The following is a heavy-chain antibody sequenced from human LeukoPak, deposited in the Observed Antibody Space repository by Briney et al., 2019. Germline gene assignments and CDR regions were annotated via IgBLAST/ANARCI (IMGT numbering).Heavy chain of an antibody. CDR2: ISYDGSNK. J-gene: IGHJ5*02. Sequence: PGRSLRLSCAASGFTFSSYAMHWVRRAPGKGLEWVAVISYDGSNKYYADSVKGRFTISRDNSKNTLYLQMNSLRAEDTAVYYCARGRGSGSYYRNWFDPWGQGTLITVSS. V-gene: IGHV3-30*04. CDR1: GFTFSSYA. CDR3: ARGRGSGSYYRNWFDP. D-gene: IGHD3-10*01.